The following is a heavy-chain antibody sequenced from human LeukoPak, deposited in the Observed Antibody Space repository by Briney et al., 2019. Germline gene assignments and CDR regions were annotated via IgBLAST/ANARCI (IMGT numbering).Heavy chain of an antibody. CDR2: SRDKGNSYST. V-gene: IGHV3-72*01. D-gene: IGHD6-13*01. CDR3: TRLGIAPRDFDY. J-gene: IGHJ4*02. Sequence: GGSLRLSCAASGFTFNDHYIDWVRQAPGKGLEWVGRSRDKGNSYSTAYAASVRGRFTISRDDPKNSLYLQMNSLKIEDTAVYYCTRLGIAPRDFDYWGQGTLVTVSS. CDR1: GFTFNDHY.